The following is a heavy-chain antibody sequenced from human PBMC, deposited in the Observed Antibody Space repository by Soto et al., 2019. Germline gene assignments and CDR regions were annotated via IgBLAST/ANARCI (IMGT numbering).Heavy chain of an antibody. Sequence: GGSLRLSCASSGFTFSSYSMNWVRQAPGKGLEWVSSISSSSSYIYYADSVKGRFTISRDNAKSSLYLQMNSLRAEDTAVYYCARGVAYGARYDAFDIWGLGTMVTVSS. V-gene: IGHV3-21*01. J-gene: IGHJ3*02. CDR2: ISSSSSYI. CDR1: GFTFSSYS. CDR3: ARGVAYGARYDAFDI. D-gene: IGHD4-17*01.